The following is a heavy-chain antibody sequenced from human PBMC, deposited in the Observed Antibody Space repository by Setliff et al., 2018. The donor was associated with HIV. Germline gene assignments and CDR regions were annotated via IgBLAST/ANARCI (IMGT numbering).Heavy chain of an antibody. J-gene: IGHJ6*02. CDR2: IYYSGST. CDR3: ARIFGDQGYYYGMDV. Sequence: SETLSLTCTVSGGSISSYYWSWIRQPPGKGLEWIGYIYYSGSTNYNPSLKSRVTISVDTSKNQFSLKLSSVIAADTVVYYCARIFGDQGYYYGMDVWGQGTTVTV. D-gene: IGHD3-3*01. CDR1: GGSISSYY. V-gene: IGHV4-59*01.